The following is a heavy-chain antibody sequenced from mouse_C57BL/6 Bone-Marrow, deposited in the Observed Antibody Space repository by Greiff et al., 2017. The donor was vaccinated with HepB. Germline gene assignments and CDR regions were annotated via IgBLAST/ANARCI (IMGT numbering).Heavy chain of an antibody. V-gene: IGHV5-17*01. D-gene: IGHD1-1*01. CDR2: ISSGSSTI. Sequence: EVKLMESGGGLVKPGGSLKLSCAASGFTFSDYGMHWVRQAPEKGLEWVAYISSGSSTIYYADKVKGRFTISRDNAKNTLFLQMTSLRSEDTAMYYCARLLRGDYWGQGTTLTVSS. J-gene: IGHJ2*01. CDR1: GFTFSDYG. CDR3: ARLLRGDY.